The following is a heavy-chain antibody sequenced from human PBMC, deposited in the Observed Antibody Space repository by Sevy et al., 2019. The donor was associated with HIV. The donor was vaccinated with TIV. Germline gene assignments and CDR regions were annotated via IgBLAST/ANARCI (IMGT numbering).Heavy chain of an antibody. CDR3: ARASPNYYYGMDV. CDR1: GASISGYY. J-gene: IGHJ6*02. CDR2: IFYSRST. V-gene: IGHV4-59*01. Sequence: SETLSLTCTVSGASISGYYWSWIRQPPGKGLEWIGYIFYSRSTHYSLSLKSRVTISVDTSKNQFSLRLSSMTAADTAVYYCARASPNYYYGMDVWGQGTTVTVSS.